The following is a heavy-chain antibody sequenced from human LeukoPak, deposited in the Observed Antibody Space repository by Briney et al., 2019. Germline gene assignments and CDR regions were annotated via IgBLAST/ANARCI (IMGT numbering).Heavy chain of an antibody. J-gene: IGHJ3*02. CDR1: GYTFTSYD. V-gene: IGHV1-69*13. D-gene: IGHD4-11*01. CDR2: IIPIFGTA. Sequence: GASVKVSCKASGYTFTSYDISWVRQAPGQGLEWMGGIIPIFGTANYAQKFQGRVTITADESTSTAYMELSSLRSEDTAVYYCAREGLHSNYVGGAFDIWGQGTMVTVSS. CDR3: AREGLHSNYVGGAFDI.